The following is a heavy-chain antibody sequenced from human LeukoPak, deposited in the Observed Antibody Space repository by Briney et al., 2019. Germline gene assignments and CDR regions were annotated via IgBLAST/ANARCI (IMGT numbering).Heavy chain of an antibody. CDR2: ISGSGGST. CDR3: AKVGTNLMTIYYFDY. Sequence: GGSLRLSCAASGFTFSSYAMSWVRQAPGKGLEWVSAISGSGGSTYYADSVKGRFTISRDNSKNTLYLQMNSLRAEDTAVYYCAKVGTNLMTIYYFDYWGQGTLVTVSS. CDR1: GFTFSSYA. J-gene: IGHJ4*02. D-gene: IGHD2-8*01. V-gene: IGHV3-23*01.